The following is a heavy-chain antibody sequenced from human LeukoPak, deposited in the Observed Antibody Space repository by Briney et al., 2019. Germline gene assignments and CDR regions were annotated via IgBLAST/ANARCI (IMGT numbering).Heavy chain of an antibody. CDR2: ISGSGGST. Sequence: GGSLRLSCAASGFTFSSYWMSWVRQAPGKGLEWVSAISGSGGSTYYADSVKGRFTISRDNSKNTLYLQMNSLRAEDTAVYYCAKGRGYAPLYYFDYWGQGTLVTVSS. J-gene: IGHJ4*02. CDR1: GFTFSSYW. V-gene: IGHV3-23*01. D-gene: IGHD6-25*01. CDR3: AKGRGYAPLYYFDY.